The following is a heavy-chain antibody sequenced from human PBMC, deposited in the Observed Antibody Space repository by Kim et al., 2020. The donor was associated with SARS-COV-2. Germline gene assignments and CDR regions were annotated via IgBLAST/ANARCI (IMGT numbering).Heavy chain of an antibody. Sequence: PALESRATVSVDTAQNQFSLKLSSVTAADTAGYYCARGVKQWLRSDAFDIWGQGTMVTVSS. D-gene: IGHD6-19*01. J-gene: IGHJ3*02. CDR3: ARGVKQWLRSDAFDI. V-gene: IGHV4-34*04.